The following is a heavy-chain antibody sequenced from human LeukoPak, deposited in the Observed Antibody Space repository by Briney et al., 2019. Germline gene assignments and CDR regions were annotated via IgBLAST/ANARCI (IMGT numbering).Heavy chain of an antibody. CDR3: ACGVRELLDY. CDR2: IYHSGST. V-gene: IGHV4-38-2*02. J-gene: IGHJ4*02. CDR1: GYSISSGYY. D-gene: IGHD5-24*01. Sequence: PSETLSLTCTVSGYSISSGYYWGWVRQPPRKGLEWSGSIYHSGSTYYNPSLKSRVTISVDTSKNQFSLKLSSVTAADTAVYYCACGVRELLDYWGQGTLVTVSS.